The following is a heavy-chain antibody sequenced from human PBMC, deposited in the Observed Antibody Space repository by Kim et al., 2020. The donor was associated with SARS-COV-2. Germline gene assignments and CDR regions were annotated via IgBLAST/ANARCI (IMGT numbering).Heavy chain of an antibody. Sequence: SETLSLTCAVYGGSFSGYYWRWIRQPPGKGLEWIGEINHSGSTNYNPSLKSRVTISVDTSKNQFSLKLSSVTAADTAVYYCARGGDVDTACHYWGQGTLVTVSS. CDR3: ARGGDVDTACHY. V-gene: IGHV4-34*01. CDR2: INHSGST. J-gene: IGHJ4*02. CDR1: GGSFSGYY. D-gene: IGHD5-18*01.